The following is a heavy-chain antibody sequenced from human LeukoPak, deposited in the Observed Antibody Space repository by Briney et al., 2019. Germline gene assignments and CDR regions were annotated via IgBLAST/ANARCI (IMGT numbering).Heavy chain of an antibody. CDR3: ARSSSPGVTTSDGAFDI. D-gene: IGHD4-17*01. CDR1: SGSISSGGYY. CDR2: IYHSGST. J-gene: IGHJ3*02. V-gene: IGHV4-30-2*01. Sequence: PSETLSLTCTVSSGSISSGGYYWSWIRQPPGRGLEWIGYIYHSGSTYYNPFLKSRVTISVDRSQYQFSLELSSVTAADTAVYYCARSSSPGVTTSDGAFDIWGQGTMVTVSS.